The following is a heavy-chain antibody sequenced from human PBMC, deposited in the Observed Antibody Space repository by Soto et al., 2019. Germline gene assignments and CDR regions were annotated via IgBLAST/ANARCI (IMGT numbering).Heavy chain of an antibody. J-gene: IGHJ5*02. CDR3: ARDLLVGAPGWWFDP. CDR1: GFTFSSYS. D-gene: IGHD1-26*01. CDR2: ISSSSSYI. V-gene: IGHV3-21*01. Sequence: GGSLRLSCAASGFTFSSYSMNWVRQAPGKGLEWVSSISSSSSYIYYADSVKGRFTISRDNAKNSLYLQMNSLRAEDTAVYYCARDLLVGAPGWWFDPWGQGTLVTVSS.